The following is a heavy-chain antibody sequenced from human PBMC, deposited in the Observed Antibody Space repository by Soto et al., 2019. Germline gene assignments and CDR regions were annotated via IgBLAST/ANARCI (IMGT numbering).Heavy chain of an antibody. CDR1: GGSFSGYY. J-gene: IGHJ4*02. V-gene: IGHV4-34*01. CDR2: INHSGST. D-gene: IGHD3-10*01. CDR3: ARTYYYGSGSYYNHVPIDY. Sequence: SETLSLTCAVYGGSFSGYYWSWIRQPPGKGLEWIGEINHSGSTNYNPSLKSRVTISVDTSKNQFSLKLSSVTAADTAVYYCARTYYYGSGSYYNHVPIDYWGQGTLVTVSS.